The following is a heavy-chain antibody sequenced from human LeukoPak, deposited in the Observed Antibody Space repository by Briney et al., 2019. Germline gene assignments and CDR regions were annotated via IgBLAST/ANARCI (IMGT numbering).Heavy chain of an antibody. CDR1: GYTFSSYG. CDR3: ARDREPYSSSSEFDY. V-gene: IGHV1-18*01. J-gene: IGHJ4*02. Sequence: GASVKVSCKASGYTFSSYGISWVRQAPGQGLEWMGWISAYDGNTDYAQNLQGRVTMTTDTSTSTAYMELRSLRSDDTAVYYCARDREPYSSSSEFDYWGQGTLVTVSS. CDR2: ISAYDGNT. D-gene: IGHD6-6*01.